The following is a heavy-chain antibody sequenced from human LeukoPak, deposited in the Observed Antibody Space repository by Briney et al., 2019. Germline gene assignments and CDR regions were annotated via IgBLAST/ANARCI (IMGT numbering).Heavy chain of an antibody. Sequence: SETLSLTCAVSGYSISSDYYWGWIRQPPVKGLEWIGSIYHSGSTYYNPSLKSRVTISVDTSKNQFSLKLSSVTAADTAVYYCARSFPFDYMDVWGKGTTVTVSS. D-gene: IGHD2/OR15-2a*01. CDR3: ARSFPFDYMDV. CDR2: IYHSGST. CDR1: GYSISSDYY. J-gene: IGHJ6*03. V-gene: IGHV4-38-2*01.